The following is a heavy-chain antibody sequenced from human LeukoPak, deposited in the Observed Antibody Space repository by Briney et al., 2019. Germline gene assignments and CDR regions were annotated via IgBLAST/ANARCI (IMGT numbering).Heavy chain of an antibody. J-gene: IGHJ3*02. V-gene: IGHV3-21*04. D-gene: IGHD3-9*01. CDR1: GFTFSSYS. CDR3: ARVGPPGYDILTGYRAFDI. CDR2: ISSSSSYI. Sequence: TGGSLRLSCAASGFTFSSYSMNWVRQAPGKGLEWVSSISSSSSYIYYADSVKGRFTISRDNAKNSLYLQMNSLRAEDTAVYYCARVGPPGYDILTGYRAFDIWGQGTMVTVSS.